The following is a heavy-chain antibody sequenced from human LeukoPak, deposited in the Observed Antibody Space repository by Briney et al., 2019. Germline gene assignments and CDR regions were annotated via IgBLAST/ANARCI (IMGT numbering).Heavy chain of an antibody. J-gene: IGHJ4*02. CDR2: ISYDGSNK. V-gene: IGHV3-30*18. Sequence: PGGSLRLSCAASGFTFSSYGMHWVRQAPGKGLEWVAVISYDGSNKYYADSVKGRFTISRDNSKNTLYLQMNSLRAEDTAVYYCVKSTIDYWGQGTLVTVSS. CDR1: GFTFSSYG. D-gene: IGHD2-2*01. CDR3: VKSTIDY.